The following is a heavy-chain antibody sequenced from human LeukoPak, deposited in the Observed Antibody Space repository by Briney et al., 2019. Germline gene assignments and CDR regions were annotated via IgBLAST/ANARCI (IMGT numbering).Heavy chain of an antibody. CDR2: ISDSGSIT. Sequence: GGSLRLSCAASGFAFSSQAMVWVRQAPGKGLESVSVISDSGSITYYEDSVKGRFTTTRDNSKNTLFLQMNSLRAEDTAVYYCAKDARRTSGWYFFDYWGQGTLVTVSS. CDR1: GFAFSSQA. J-gene: IGHJ4*02. V-gene: IGHV3-23*01. D-gene: IGHD6-19*01. CDR3: AKDARRTSGWYFFDY.